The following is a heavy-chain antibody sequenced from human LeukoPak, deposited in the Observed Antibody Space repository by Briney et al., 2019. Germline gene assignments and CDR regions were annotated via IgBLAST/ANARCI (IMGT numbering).Heavy chain of an antibody. CDR2: IYTSGST. D-gene: IGHD3-22*01. Sequence: PSETLSLTCTVSGGSISSYYWSWLRQPAGKGLEWIGRIYTSGSTNYNPSLKSRVTMSVDTSKNQFSLKLSSVTAADTAVYYCAGGYYYDSSGYSSYYWGQGTLVTVSS. J-gene: IGHJ4*02. CDR1: GGSISSYY. V-gene: IGHV4-4*07. CDR3: AGGYYYDSSGYSSYY.